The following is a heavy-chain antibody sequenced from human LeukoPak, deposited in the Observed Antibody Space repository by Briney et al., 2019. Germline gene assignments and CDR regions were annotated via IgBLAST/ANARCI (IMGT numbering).Heavy chain of an antibody. CDR3: ARENYGDSTGGRFQH. V-gene: IGHV3-48*03. CDR1: GFTFISYE. Sequence: GGSLRLSCAASGFTFISYEMNWVRQAPGKGLEWVSYISSSGSTIYYADSVKGRFTISRDNSKNTVYLQMNSLRAEDTAVYYCARENYGDSTGGRFQHWGQGTLVTVSS. J-gene: IGHJ1*01. D-gene: IGHD4-17*01. CDR2: ISSSGSTI.